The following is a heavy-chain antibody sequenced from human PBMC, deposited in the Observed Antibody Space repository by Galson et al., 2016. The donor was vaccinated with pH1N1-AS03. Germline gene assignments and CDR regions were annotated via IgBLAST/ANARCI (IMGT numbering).Heavy chain of an antibody. Sequence: QSGAEVKKPGESLKISCKGSGYRFTSYWIGWVRQMPGKGLEWMGIMYPANFDTRYSPSFQGHVTISADTSINTAYLQWSSLRASDTAMYYCARRISVTGREFDSWGQGTLVTVSS. V-gene: IGHV5-51*01. CDR2: MYPANFDT. J-gene: IGHJ5*01. CDR3: ARRISVTGREFDS. CDR1: GYRFTSYW. D-gene: IGHD6-19*01.